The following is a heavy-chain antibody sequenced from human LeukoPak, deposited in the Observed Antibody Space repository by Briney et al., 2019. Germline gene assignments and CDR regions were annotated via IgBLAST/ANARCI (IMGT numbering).Heavy chain of an antibody. J-gene: IGHJ4*02. CDR2: INPNSGGT. CDR3: VRLSQYYFDSTFDY. Sequence: ASVKVSCKASGYTFTAYYVHWVRQAPGQGLEWMGWINPNSGGTNYAQKFQGRVTMTRDTSISTAYMELSRLRSDDTAVYYCVRLSQYYFDSTFDYWGQGTLVTVSS. CDR1: GYTFTAYY. D-gene: IGHD3-22*01. V-gene: IGHV1-2*02.